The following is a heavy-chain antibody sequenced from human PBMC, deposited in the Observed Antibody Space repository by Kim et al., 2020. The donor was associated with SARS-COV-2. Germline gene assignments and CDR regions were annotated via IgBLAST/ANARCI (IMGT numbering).Heavy chain of an antibody. Sequence: GGSLRLSCAAYGFTFSSYGMHWVRQAPGKGLEWVAVIWYDGSTKYYADSVKGRFTISRDNSKNTLYLQMNSLRAEDTAVYYCARDGGYSGYARFDYWGQGTLITVSS. CDR2: IWYDGSTK. J-gene: IGHJ4*02. CDR3: ARDGGYSGYARFDY. CDR1: GFTFSSYG. D-gene: IGHD5-12*01. V-gene: IGHV3-33*01.